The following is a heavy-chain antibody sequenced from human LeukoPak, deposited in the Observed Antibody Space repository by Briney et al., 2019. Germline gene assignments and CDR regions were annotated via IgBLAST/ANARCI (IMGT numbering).Heavy chain of an antibody. V-gene: IGHV3-7*01. CDR2: IKHDGSEK. CDR1: GFTFSSYW. Sequence: GGSLRLSCAASGFTFSSYWMSWVRQAPGKGLEWVANIKHDGSEKYFVDSVKGRFTISRDNAKNLLYLQMNSLRAEDSAVYHCGRFGYVAAVDSWGQGALVTVSS. D-gene: IGHD2-15*01. CDR3: GRFGYVAAVDS. J-gene: IGHJ4*02.